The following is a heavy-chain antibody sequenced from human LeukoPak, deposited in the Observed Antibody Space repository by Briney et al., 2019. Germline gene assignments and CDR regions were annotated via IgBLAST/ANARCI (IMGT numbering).Heavy chain of an antibody. Sequence: GGSLRLSCAASGFTFEDFSMHWVRQAPGKGLEWLSLITGDGGTTYYTDSVKGRFTVSRDNSRNSLYLQMNSLNTGDSAVYYCANDKYIYSYALDVWGQGTTVIVSS. J-gene: IGHJ6*02. CDR3: ANDKYIYSYALDV. CDR2: ITGDGGTT. CDR1: GFTFEDFS. V-gene: IGHV3-43*02. D-gene: IGHD3-16*01.